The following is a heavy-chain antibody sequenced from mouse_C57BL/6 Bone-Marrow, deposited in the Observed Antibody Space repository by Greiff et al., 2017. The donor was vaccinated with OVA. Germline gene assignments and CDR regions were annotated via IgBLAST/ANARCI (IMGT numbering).Heavy chain of an antibody. CDR3: ARIYDGYNY. CDR2: IDPSDSYT. J-gene: IGHJ2*01. Sequence: VKLQQPGAELVMPGASVKLSCKASGYTFTSYWMHWVKQRPGQGLEWIGEIDPSDSYTNYNQKFKGKSTLTVDKSSSTAYMQLSSLTSEDSAVYYCARIYDGYNYWGQGTTLTVSS. CDR1: GYTFTSYW. D-gene: IGHD2-3*01. V-gene: IGHV1-69*01.